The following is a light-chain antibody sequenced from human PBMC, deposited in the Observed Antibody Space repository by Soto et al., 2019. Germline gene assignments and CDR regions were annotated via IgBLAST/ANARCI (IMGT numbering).Light chain of an antibody. V-gene: IGKV4-1*01. CDR1: RTLFYSAKNKDY. J-gene: IGKJ2*01. CDR3: QQYYGTPYT. CDR2: WAS. Sequence: IVMTQSPDSLSVSLGGRATISCKSSRTLFYSAKNKDYLAWYQHKAGQPPKLLLYWASTRESGVPDRFNGSGSATDFTLTINTLQPEDAAVYYCQQYYGTPYTFGQGTKLEI.